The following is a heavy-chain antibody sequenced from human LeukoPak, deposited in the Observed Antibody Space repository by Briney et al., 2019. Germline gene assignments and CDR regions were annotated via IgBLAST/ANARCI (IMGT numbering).Heavy chain of an antibody. V-gene: IGHV4-61*02. Sequence: SETLSLTCTVSNGSISSDTYFWSWIRQPAGKGLEWIGRMSSSGISTYSPSLKSRVTVSIDTSRNQFSMNLNSVTAADTAVYYCARFIAAAGLYYFDYWGQGTLVTVSS. CDR2: MSSSGIS. CDR1: NGSISSDTYF. D-gene: IGHD6-13*01. CDR3: ARFIAAAGLYYFDY. J-gene: IGHJ4*02.